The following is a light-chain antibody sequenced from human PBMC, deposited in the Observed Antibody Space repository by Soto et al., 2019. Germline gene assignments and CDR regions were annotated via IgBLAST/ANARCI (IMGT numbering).Light chain of an antibody. J-gene: IGLJ3*02. CDR2: EVN. Sequence: QSVLTQPPSASGSPGQSVTISCTGTSSDVGAYNYVSWYRQHPGKAPKLLIFEVNSRPSGVPDRFSGSKSDNTASLTVSGLQAEDESHYYCSSYAGSNTWVFGGGTKLTVL. CDR3: SSYAGSNTWV. CDR1: SSDVGAYNY. V-gene: IGLV2-8*01.